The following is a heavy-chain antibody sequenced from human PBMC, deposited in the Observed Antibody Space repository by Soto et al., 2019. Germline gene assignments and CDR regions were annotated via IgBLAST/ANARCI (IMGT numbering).Heavy chain of an antibody. Sequence: HPGGSLRLSCAASGFTFSGYWMHWVRQVPGKGLVWVSRINSDGSSTSYADSVKGRFTISRDNAKNTLYLQMNSLRAEDTAVYYCATCTRCSSSWYPGYYYYYMDVWGKGTTVTVSS. CDR2: INSDGSST. CDR3: ATCTRCSSSWYPGYYYYYMDV. CDR1: GFTFSGYW. V-gene: IGHV3-74*01. D-gene: IGHD6-13*01. J-gene: IGHJ6*03.